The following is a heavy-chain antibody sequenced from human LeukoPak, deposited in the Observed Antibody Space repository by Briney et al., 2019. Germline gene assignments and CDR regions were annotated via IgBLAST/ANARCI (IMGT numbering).Heavy chain of an antibody. CDR3: VKDGAQPGYYFDF. CDR2: ISDGGGGT. J-gene: IGHJ4*02. CDR1: GFTFSSYA. V-gene: IGHV3-23*01. Sequence: PGGSLRLSCAASGFTFSSYAMSWARQAPGKGLEWVSVISDGGGGTYYADSVRGRFTTSRDNVRDTLYLQMHSLRTEDTAVYFCVKDGAQPGYYFDFWGQGSLVTVSS. D-gene: IGHD1-26*01.